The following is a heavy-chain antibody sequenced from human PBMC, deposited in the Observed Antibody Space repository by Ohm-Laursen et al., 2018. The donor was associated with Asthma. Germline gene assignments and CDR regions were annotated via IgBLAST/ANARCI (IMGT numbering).Heavy chain of an antibody. CDR3: ASATVGATSFTPYAFDI. Sequence: SLRLSCTASGFTFSSYAMSWVRQAPGKGLEWVSAISGSGGSTYYADSVKGRFTISRDNSKNALYLQMNSLRAEDTAVYYCASATVGATSFTPYAFDIWGQGTLVTVSS. D-gene: IGHD1-26*01. CDR1: GFTFSSYA. CDR2: ISGSGGST. V-gene: IGHV3-23*01. J-gene: IGHJ4*02.